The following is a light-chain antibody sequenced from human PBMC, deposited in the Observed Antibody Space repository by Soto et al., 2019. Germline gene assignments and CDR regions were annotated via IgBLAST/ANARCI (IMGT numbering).Light chain of an antibody. CDR3: QTWVTGIHVV. V-gene: IGLV4-69*01. Sequence: QPVLTQSPSASASLGASVKLTCTLSSGHSSYAIAWHQQQPEKGPRYLMKLDSDGSHTKGDAIPDRFSGSSSGAERYLTISSLQSEDEADYYCQTWVTGIHVVFGGGTKVTVL. CDR1: SGHSSYA. CDR2: LDSDGSH. J-gene: IGLJ2*01.